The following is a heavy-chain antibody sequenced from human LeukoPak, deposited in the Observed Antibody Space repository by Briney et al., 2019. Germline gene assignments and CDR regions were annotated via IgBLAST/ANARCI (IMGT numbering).Heavy chain of an antibody. CDR3: AKDQRYCGGDCYSSFDY. CDR1: GFTFSSYA. CDR2: ISGSGGST. V-gene: IGHV3-23*01. J-gene: IGHJ4*02. Sequence: GGSLRLSCAASGFTFSSYAMSWVRQPPGKGLEWVSAISGSGGSTYYADSVKGRFTLSRDNSKNTLYLQMNSLRAEDTAVYYCAKDQRYCGGDCYSSFDYWGQGTLVTVSS. D-gene: IGHD2-21*02.